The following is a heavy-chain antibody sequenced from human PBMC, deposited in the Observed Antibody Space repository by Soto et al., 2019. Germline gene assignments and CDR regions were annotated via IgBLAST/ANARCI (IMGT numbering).Heavy chain of an antibody. Sequence: GGSLRLSCAASGFTFSSYAMHWVRQAPGKGLEWVAVISYDGSNKYYADSVKGRFTISRDNSKNTLYLQMNSLRAEDTAVYYSARDFSSSSRYYYYGMDVWGQGTTVTVSS. CDR3: ARDFSSSSRYYYYGMDV. V-gene: IGHV3-30-3*01. CDR1: GFTFSSYA. D-gene: IGHD6-6*01. CDR2: ISYDGSNK. J-gene: IGHJ6*02.